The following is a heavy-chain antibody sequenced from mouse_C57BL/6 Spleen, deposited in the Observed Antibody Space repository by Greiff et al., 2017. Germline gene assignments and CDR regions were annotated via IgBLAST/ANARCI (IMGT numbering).Heavy chain of an antibody. J-gene: IGHJ3*01. Sequence: VQLQQSGTVLVKPGASVKMSCKASGYTFTDYYMNWVKQSPGKGLEWIGVINPYNGGTSYNQKFKGKATLTADTSSSTAYMELNSLTTEDSAVXYCARSAYYSSSYPAWFAYWGQGTLVTVAA. CDR2: INPYNGGT. D-gene: IGHD1-1*01. CDR3: ARSAYYSSSYPAWFAY. V-gene: IGHV1-19*01. CDR1: GYTFTDYY.